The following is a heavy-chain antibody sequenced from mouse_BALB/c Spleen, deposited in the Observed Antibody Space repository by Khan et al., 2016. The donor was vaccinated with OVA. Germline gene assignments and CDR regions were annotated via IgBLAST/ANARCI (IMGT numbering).Heavy chain of an antibody. Sequence: QVQLQQSGPGLVAPSQSLSITCIVSGFSLTSYGVSWVRQPPGKGLEWLGVIWGDGNTNFHSALRSRLSISKDNSKSQVFLKLNSLQTDDTATYYCAKDRGYYAVDYWGQGTSVTVSS. CDR3: AKDRGYYAVDY. CDR1: GFSLTSYG. J-gene: IGHJ4*01. CDR2: IWGDGNT. V-gene: IGHV2-3*01.